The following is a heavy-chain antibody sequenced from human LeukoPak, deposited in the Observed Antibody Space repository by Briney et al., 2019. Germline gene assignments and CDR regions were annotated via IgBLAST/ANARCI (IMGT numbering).Heavy chain of an antibody. CDR1: GGSFSGYY. J-gene: IGHJ4*02. D-gene: IGHD6-13*01. Sequence: SETLSLTCAVYGGSFSGYYWSWIRQPPGKGLEWIGEINHSGSTNYNPSLKSRVTISVDTSKNQFSLKLSSVTAADTAVYYCARWQLGYWGQGTLVAVSS. V-gene: IGHV4-34*01. CDR3: ARWQLGY. CDR2: INHSGST.